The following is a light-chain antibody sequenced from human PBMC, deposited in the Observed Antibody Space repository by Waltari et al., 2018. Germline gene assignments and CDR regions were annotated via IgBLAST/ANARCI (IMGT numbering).Light chain of an antibody. CDR1: NIGSRS. J-gene: IGLJ2*01. CDR3: QVWDSSRAHVI. V-gene: IGLV3-21*04. Sequence: YVLTQPPSVSVAPGQTARITCDINNIGSRSVHWCQQRPGQAPVTVIHYDTDRPSGIRARFSGSNSGDTATLPISRVEAGDEADYYCQVWDSSRAHVIFGGGTRLTVL. CDR2: YDT.